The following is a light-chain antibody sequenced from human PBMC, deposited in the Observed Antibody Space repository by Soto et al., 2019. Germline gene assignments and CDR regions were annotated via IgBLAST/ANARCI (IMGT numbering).Light chain of an antibody. CDR2: GAS. J-gene: IGKJ5*01. CDR1: QGISSY. V-gene: IGKV1-9*01. Sequence: DIQLTQSPSFLSASVGDRVTITCRASQGISSYLAWFQQKPGRAPNLLIYGASTLQSGVPSRFSGSGSGTDFTLTISNLQPEEFATYDCQQLNAYPLTFGQGTRLEIK. CDR3: QQLNAYPLT.